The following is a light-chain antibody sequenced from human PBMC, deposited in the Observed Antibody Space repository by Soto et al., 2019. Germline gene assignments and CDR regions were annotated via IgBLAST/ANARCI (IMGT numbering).Light chain of an antibody. V-gene: IGKV1-39*01. Sequence: DIQTPQSPCSQSASVGYSVTITFRGGQSITSYLNWYQQKPGKAPKLLIYAASSLQSGVTSRVSGSGSGTDFTLTISGLQVEDFAPYYCQQSYSSSPITFGQGTRLEI. CDR2: AAS. J-gene: IGKJ5*01. CDR3: QQSYSSSPIT. CDR1: QSITSY.